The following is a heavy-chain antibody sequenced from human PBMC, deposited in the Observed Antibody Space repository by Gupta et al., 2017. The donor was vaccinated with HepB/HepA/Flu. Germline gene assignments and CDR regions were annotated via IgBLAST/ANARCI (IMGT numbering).Heavy chain of an antibody. V-gene: IGHV3-33*01. CDR1: GFNFTSYV. J-gene: IGHJ4*02. D-gene: IGHD5-24*01. CDR3: TRNDGYKPIFHY. Sequence: QVQLVESGGGVVEPGRCLSLSCLASGFNFTSYVIHWVRQAPGKGLEWVAVIWYDGSNSYYADSVKGRFTISRDDSKNTVNLQMNNLRAEDTAVYYCTRNDGYKPIFHYWGQGTLVTVSS. CDR2: IWYDGSNS.